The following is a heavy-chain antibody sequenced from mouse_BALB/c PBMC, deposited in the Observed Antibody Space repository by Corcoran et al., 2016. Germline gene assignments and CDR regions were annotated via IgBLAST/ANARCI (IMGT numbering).Heavy chain of an antibody. J-gene: IGHJ1*01. D-gene: IGHD2-4*01. CDR3: ARMRASDYGGWYFDV. CDR2: INPYNGGT. Sequence: EVQQQQTGPELVNPGASMKISCKASGYSLTGYTMNWVKQSHGKNLEWIGLINPYNGGTSSNQKFKGKATLTVDKSSSTAYMELLSLTSEDSAVYYCARMRASDYGGWYFDVWGAGTTVTVSS. V-gene: IGHV1-18*01. CDR1: GYSLTGYT.